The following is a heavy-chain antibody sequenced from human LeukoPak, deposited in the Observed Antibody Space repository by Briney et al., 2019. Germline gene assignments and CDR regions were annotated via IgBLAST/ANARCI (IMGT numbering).Heavy chain of an antibody. J-gene: IGHJ6*04. V-gene: IGHV4-34*01. Sequence: SETLSLTCAVYGGSFSGYYWSWIRQPPGKGLEWIGEINHSGSTNYNPSLKSRVTISVDTSKNQFSLKLSSVTAADTAVYYCARGHLVIVRGVINYYYYYYGMDVWGKGTTVTVSS. CDR2: INHSGST. CDR1: GGSFSGYY. D-gene: IGHD3-10*01. CDR3: ARGHLVIVRGVINYYYYYYGMDV.